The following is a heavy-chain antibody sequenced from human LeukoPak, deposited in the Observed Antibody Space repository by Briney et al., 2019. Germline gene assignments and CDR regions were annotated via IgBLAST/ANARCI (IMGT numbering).Heavy chain of an antibody. CDR2: ISYDGSNK. J-gene: IGHJ5*02. Sequence: GGSLRLSCAASGFTFSSYAMSWVRQAPGKGLEWVAVISYDGSNKYYADSVKGRFTISRDNSKNTLYLQMNSLRAEDTAVYYCAKDRGYYGSEKGFDPWGQGTLVTVSS. CDR1: GFTFSSYA. D-gene: IGHD3-10*01. CDR3: AKDRGYYGSEKGFDP. V-gene: IGHV3-30*18.